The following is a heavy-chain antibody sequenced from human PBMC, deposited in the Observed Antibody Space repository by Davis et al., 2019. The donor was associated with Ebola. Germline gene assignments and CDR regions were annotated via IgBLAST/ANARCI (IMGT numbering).Heavy chain of an antibody. V-gene: IGHV1-18*01. CDR3: VRGHSGSYDY. D-gene: IGHD1-26*01. Sequence: ASVKVSCKASGYRFISYGISWVRQAPGQGLEWMGWITTYNGNTDYSQKVQGRVTMTTDTSTSTVYLELNSLTSDDTAGYYCVRGHSGSYDYWGQGTLVTVSS. CDR2: ITTYNGNT. J-gene: IGHJ4*02. CDR1: GYRFISYG.